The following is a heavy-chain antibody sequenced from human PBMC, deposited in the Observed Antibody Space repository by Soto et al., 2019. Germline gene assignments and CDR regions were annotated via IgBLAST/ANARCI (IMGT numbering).Heavy chain of an antibody. J-gene: IGHJ4*02. CDR1: GLIFSTYW. CDR3: AREGLGFSYYN. V-gene: IGHV3-74*01. CDR2: INSDGRIT. Sequence: GGSLRLSCAASGLIFSTYWRHWVRQAPGKGLVWVSRINSDGRITHYADFVKGRFTISRDNAKNTVYLQMNSLRAEDTAVYYCAREGLGFSYYNWGQGTLVTVSS. D-gene: IGHD3-10*01.